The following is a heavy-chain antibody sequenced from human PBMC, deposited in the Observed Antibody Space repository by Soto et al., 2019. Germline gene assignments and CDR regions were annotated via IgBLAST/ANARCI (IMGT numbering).Heavy chain of an antibody. J-gene: IGHJ4*02. D-gene: IGHD2-15*01. CDR3: ARDLNRYCSGGSCYSAIF. CDR2: IWYDGSNK. V-gene: IGHV3-33*01. Sequence: QVQLVESGGGVVQPGRSLRLSCAASGFTFSSYGMHWVRQAPGKGLEWVAVIWYDGSNKYYADSVKGRFTISRDNSKNKLYLQMNSLRAEDTAVYYCARDLNRYCSGGSCYSAIFWGQGTLVTVSS. CDR1: GFTFSSYG.